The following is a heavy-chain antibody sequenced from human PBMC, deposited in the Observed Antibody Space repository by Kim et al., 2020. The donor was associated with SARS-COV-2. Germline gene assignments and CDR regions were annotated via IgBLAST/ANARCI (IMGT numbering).Heavy chain of an antibody. CDR2: YTSRRT. D-gene: IGHD3-16*02. J-gene: IGHJ4*02. CDR3: ASALGH. Sequence: YTSRRTNYIPSLQRRVTRSVDMSKNQFSLKLSSVTAADTAVYYCASALGHWGQGTLVTVSS. V-gene: IGHV4-4*07.